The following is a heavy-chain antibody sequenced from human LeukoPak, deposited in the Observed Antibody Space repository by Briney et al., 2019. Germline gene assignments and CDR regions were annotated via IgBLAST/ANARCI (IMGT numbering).Heavy chain of an antibody. V-gene: IGHV3-30*18. J-gene: IGHJ4*02. Sequence: PGGSLRLSCAASGFTFSSYGMHWVRQAPGKGLEWVAVISYDGSNKYYADSVKGRFTISRDNSKNTLYLQMNSLRAEDTAVYYCAKDQMSGYYDSSGYYNWGQGTLVIVSS. CDR3: AKDQMSGYYDSSGYYN. CDR2: ISYDGSNK. CDR1: GFTFSSYG. D-gene: IGHD3-22*01.